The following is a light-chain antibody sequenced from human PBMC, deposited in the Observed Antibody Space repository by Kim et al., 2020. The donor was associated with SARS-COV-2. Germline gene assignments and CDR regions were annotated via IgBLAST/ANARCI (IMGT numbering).Light chain of an antibody. J-gene: IGKJ4*01. CDR2: AAS. CDR1: QDISTF. V-gene: IGKV1-12*01. CDR3: QQPTSFPLT. Sequence: DIQMTQSPSSVSASVGDRVTITCRARQDISTFLAWYQQKPGKAPELLIYAASHLESGVPSRFRGSGSGTEFTLTISSLQSEDVATYYCQQPTSFPLTFGGGTKVDIK.